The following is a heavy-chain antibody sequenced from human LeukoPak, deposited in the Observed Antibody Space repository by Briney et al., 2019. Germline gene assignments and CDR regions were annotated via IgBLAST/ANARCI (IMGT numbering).Heavy chain of an antibody. V-gene: IGHV3-53*01. CDR3: TRGGSMVRGVL. D-gene: IGHD3-10*01. CDR2: MNSGGST. Sequence: GSLRLSCAASGFIVSSDFMNWVRQAPGKGLEWVSAMNSGGSTFYADSVKGRFIISRDKSRNTLYPQMNSLSVDDTAVYYCTRGGSMVRGVLWGQGTLVTVSS. CDR1: GFIVSSDF. J-gene: IGHJ4*02.